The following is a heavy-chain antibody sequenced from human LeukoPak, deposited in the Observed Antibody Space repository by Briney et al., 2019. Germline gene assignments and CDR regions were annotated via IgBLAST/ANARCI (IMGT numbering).Heavy chain of an antibody. Sequence: PSETLSLTCTVSGGSISSYYWSCIRQPAGKGLEWIGRIYTSGSINYNPSLKSRVTMSVDTSKNQFSLKLSSVTRADTAFYYWTRRPPYYDFWSGNNWFDPWGQGTLVTVSS. CDR1: GGSISSYY. V-gene: IGHV4-4*07. D-gene: IGHD3-3*01. CDR2: IYTSGSI. CDR3: TRRPPYYDFWSGNNWFDP. J-gene: IGHJ5*02.